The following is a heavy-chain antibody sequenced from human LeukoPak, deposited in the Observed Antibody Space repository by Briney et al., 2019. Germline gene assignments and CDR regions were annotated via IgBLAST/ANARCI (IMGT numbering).Heavy chain of an antibody. J-gene: IGHJ5*02. CDR3: ASTYNYRGWFDP. CDR1: GGSISSYY. V-gene: IGHV4-59*06. D-gene: IGHD5-24*01. Sequence: SETLSLTCTVSGGSISSYYWSWIRQPPGKGLEWIGYIYYSGSTYYNPSLKSRVTISVDTSKNQFSLKLSSVTAADTAVYYCASTYNYRGWFDPWGQGTLVTVSS. CDR2: IYYSGST.